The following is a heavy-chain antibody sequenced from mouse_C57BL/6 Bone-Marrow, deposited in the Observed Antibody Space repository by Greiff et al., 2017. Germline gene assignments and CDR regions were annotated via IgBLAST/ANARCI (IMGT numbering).Heavy chain of an antibody. Sequence: LVGPGTSVKLSCKASGYTFTSYWMHWVKQRPGQGLEWIGVIDPSDSYTNYNQKFKGKATLTVDTSSSTAYMQLSSLTSEDSAVYCCAREAGSSTIDYWGQGTTLTVSS. V-gene: IGHV1-59*01. CDR2: IDPSDSYT. J-gene: IGHJ2*01. CDR1: GYTFTSYW. CDR3: AREAGSSTIDY. D-gene: IGHD1-1*01.